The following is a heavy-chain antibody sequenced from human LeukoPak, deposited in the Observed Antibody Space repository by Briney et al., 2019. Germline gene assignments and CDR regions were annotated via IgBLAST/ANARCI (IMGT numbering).Heavy chain of an antibody. CDR1: GYTFTSYG. Sequence: ASVKVSCKASGYTFTSYGISWVRQAPGQGLEWMGWISAYNGNTNYAQKLQGRVTMTTDTSTSTAYMELRSLRSDDTAVYYCARRRNNHRRPPYYYDSSGYYDYWGQGTLVTVSS. CDR2: ISAYNGNT. V-gene: IGHV1-18*01. D-gene: IGHD3-22*01. J-gene: IGHJ4*02. CDR3: ARRRNNHRRPPYYYDSSGYYDY.